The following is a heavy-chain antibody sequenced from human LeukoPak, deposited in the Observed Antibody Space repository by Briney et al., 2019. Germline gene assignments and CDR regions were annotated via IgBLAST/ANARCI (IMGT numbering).Heavy chain of an antibody. V-gene: IGHV1-69*13. J-gene: IGHJ6*02. Sequence: GASVKVSCKASGGTFSSYAISWVRQAPGQGVEWMGGIIPIFGTANYAQKFQGRVTITADESTSTAYMELSSLRSEDTAVYYCASTYYYDSSGDYAPSYYYYGMDVWGQGTTVTVSS. CDR1: GGTFSSYA. CDR2: IIPIFGTA. CDR3: ASTYYYDSSGDYAPSYYYYGMDV. D-gene: IGHD3-22*01.